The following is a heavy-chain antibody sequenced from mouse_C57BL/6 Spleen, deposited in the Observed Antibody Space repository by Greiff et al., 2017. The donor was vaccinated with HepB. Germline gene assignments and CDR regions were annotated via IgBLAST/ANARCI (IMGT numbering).Heavy chain of an antibody. CDR1: GFSLTSYG. V-gene: IGHV2-5*01. J-gene: IGHJ4*01. Sequence: VNLVESGPGLVQPSQCLSITCTVSGFSLTSYGVHWVRQSPGKGLEWLGVLWRGGSTDYNAAFLSRLSITKDNSKRQVFFNMNSLQADDTAIYYCAKSFGDYIYAMDYWGQGTSVTVSS. CDR2: LWRGGST. D-gene: IGHD2-13*01. CDR3: AKSFGDYIYAMDY.